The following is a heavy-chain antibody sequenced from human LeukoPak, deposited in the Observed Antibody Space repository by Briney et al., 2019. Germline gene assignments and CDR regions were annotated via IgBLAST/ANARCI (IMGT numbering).Heavy chain of an antibody. V-gene: IGHV4-4*07. CDR2: IYTSGST. D-gene: IGHD4-11*01. CDR3: ARDRTTVTTVAYYYYMYV. Sequence: SETLSLTCIVSGGSISSYYWSWIRQPAGKGLEWIGRIYTSGSTNYNPSLKSRVTMSVDTSKNQFSLKLSSVTAAHTAVYYCARDRTTVTTVAYYYYMYVWGKGTTVTVSS. J-gene: IGHJ6*03. CDR1: GGSISSYY.